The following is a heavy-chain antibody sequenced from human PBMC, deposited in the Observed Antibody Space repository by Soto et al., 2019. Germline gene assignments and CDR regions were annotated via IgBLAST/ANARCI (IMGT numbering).Heavy chain of an antibody. CDR3: ARDPGGSYLAVWYYGMDV. CDR1: GFTFSSYS. Sequence: SLRLSCAASGFTFSSYSMNWVRQAPGKGLEWVSYISSSSSTIYYADSVKGRFTISRDNAKNSLYLQMNSLRDEDTAVYYCARDPGGSYLAVWYYGMDVWGQGTTVTVSS. CDR2: ISSSSSTI. V-gene: IGHV3-48*02. D-gene: IGHD1-26*01. J-gene: IGHJ6*02.